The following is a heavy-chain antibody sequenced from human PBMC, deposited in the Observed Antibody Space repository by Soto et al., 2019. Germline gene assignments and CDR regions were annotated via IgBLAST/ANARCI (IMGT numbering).Heavy chain of an antibody. Sequence: PGGSLRLSCAASGFTFSDYYMSWIRQAPGKGLEWVSYISSSGSTIYYADSVKGRFTISRDNAKNSLYLQMNSLRAEATAVYYCARDKSYYDFWSGYHHNWFDPWGQGTLVTVSS. CDR3: ARDKSYYDFWSGYHHNWFDP. V-gene: IGHV3-11*01. D-gene: IGHD3-3*01. CDR1: GFTFSDYY. CDR2: ISSSGSTI. J-gene: IGHJ5*02.